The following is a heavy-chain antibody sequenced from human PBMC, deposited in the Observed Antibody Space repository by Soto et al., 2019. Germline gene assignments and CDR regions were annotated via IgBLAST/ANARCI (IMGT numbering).Heavy chain of an antibody. D-gene: IGHD3-10*01. J-gene: IGHJ4*02. CDR1: GGSISSYY. CDR2: IYSSGST. Sequence: SETLSLTCSVSGGSISSYYWSWIRQPAGKGLEWIGRIYSSGSTNYNPSLKSRVTMSVDTSKNQFSLKLSSVTAADTAVYYCARDRGDYGSADYWGQGTLVTVSS. CDR3: ARDRGDYGSADY. V-gene: IGHV4-4*07.